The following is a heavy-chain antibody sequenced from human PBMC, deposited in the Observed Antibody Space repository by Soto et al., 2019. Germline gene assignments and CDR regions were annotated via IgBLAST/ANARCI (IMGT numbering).Heavy chain of an antibody. V-gene: IGHV1-69*12. CDR2: IIPIFGTA. J-gene: IGHJ2*01. Sequence: QVQLVQSGAEVKKPGSSVKVSCKASGGTFSSYAISWVRQAPGQGLEWMGGIIPIFGTANYAQKFQGRVTITAEESTGTAYMELSSLRSEDTAVSYCAGYGGNPDEYWYFDLWGRGTLVTVSS. D-gene: IGHD2-15*01. CDR1: GGTFSSYA. CDR3: AGYGGNPDEYWYFDL.